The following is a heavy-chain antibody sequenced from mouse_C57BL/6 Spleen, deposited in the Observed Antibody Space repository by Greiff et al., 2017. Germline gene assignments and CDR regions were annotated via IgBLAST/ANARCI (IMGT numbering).Heavy chain of an antibody. V-gene: IGHV5-15*01. J-gene: IGHJ4*01. D-gene: IGHD2-5*01. CDR1: GFTFSDYG. Sequence: EVKVVESGGGLVQPGGSLKLSCAASGFTFSDYGMAWVRQAPRKGPEWVAFISNLAYSIYYADTVTGRFTISRENAKNTLYLEMSSLRSEDTAMYYCARQDYSNPYYYAMDYWGQGTSVTVSS. CDR3: ARQDYSNPYYYAMDY. CDR2: ISNLAYSI.